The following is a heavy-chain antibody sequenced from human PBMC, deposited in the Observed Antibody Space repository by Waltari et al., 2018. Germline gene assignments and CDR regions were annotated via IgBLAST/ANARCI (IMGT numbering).Heavy chain of an antibody. CDR2: IRHYKDKR. D-gene: IGHD3-10*01. CDR3: ARGPYDSQSYYPDGLDV. CDR1: GYILRDYA. V-gene: IGHV1-18*04. J-gene: IGHJ6*02. Sequence: QVQLLQSGGDVREPGASVKVSCQASGYILRDYAVSWVRQAPGQGLEWMGWIRHYKDKREYAREFEGRVTMTIDTSTSTAYMELRRLTPDDTAVYYCARGPYDSQSYYPDGLDVWGQGTTVTVSS.